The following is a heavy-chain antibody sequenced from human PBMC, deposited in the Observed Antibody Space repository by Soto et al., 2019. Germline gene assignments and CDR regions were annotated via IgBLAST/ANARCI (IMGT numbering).Heavy chain of an antibody. CDR3: ARSYRSSSGSDYDY. Sequence: SETLSLTCTVSGGSISSSGYNWGWIRQPPGKGLEWIGSIYYSGSTYYNPSLKSRVTISVDTSKNQFSLKLSSVTAADTAVYYCARSYRSSSGSDYDYWGQGTLVTVSS. CDR1: GGSISSSGYN. J-gene: IGHJ4*02. D-gene: IGHD6-6*01. V-gene: IGHV4-39*01. CDR2: IYYSGST.